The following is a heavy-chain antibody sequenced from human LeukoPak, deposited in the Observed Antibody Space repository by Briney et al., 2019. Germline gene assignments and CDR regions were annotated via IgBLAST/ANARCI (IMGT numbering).Heavy chain of an antibody. J-gene: IGHJ6*02. D-gene: IGHD3-10*01. CDR3: AKGDSGSMVRGHYYYGMDV. CDR1: GFTFSSYA. CDR2: ISGSGGST. V-gene: IGHV3-23*01. Sequence: GGSLRLSCAAPGFTFSSYAMSWIRQAPGKGLEWVSAISGSGGSTYYADSVKGRFTISRDNSKNTLYLQMNSLRAEDTAVYYCAKGDSGSMVRGHYYYGMDVWGQGTTVTVSS.